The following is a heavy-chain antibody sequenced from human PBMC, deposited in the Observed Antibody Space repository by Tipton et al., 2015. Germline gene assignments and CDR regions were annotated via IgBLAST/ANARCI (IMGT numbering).Heavy chain of an antibody. Sequence: QLVQSGGGSVKPGGSLRLSCVVSGLTFSDTYMNWVRQAPGKGLEWVSLIYSDGRANYADAVKGRFTISRDNSRNTVYLQMNSLRAEDTAVYYCACQDYDSLTRVYQTVDYWGQGTLVTVSS. CDR2: IYSDGRA. CDR1: GLTFSDTY. J-gene: IGHJ4*02. D-gene: IGHD3-9*01. CDR3: ACQDYDSLTRVYQTVDY. V-gene: IGHV3-53*01.